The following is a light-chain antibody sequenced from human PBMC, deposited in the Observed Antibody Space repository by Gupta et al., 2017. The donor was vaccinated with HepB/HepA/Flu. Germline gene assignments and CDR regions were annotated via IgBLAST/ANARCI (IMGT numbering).Light chain of an antibody. V-gene: IGKV1-5*03. CDR3: QQDSSYWT. CDR2: KAS. Sequence: DIQVTQSPSTLSASVGDRVTITCRASQTISPWLAWYQQKPGKAPKLLIYKASTLEGGVPSRFSGSGSGTEFTLTINSRQPDDFATYYCQQDSSYWTFGQGTKVEI. J-gene: IGKJ1*01. CDR1: QTISPW.